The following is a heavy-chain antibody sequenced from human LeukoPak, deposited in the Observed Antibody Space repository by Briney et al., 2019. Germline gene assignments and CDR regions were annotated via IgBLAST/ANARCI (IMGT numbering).Heavy chain of an antibody. V-gene: IGHV3-74*01. Sequence: PGGSLRLSCAASGFIFSDYWIHWVRQSPGKGLVWVSRINTGVSSTSYADSVKGRFTISRDNAKNTVYLQMNSLRAEDTAVYYCARVYFSGTSLDYWGQGTLVTVSS. CDR3: ARVYFSGTSLDY. CDR1: GFIFSDYW. J-gene: IGHJ4*02. D-gene: IGHD6-13*01. CDR2: INTGVSST.